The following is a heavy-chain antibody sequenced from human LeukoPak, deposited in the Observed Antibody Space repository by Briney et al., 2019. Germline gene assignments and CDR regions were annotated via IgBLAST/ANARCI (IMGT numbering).Heavy chain of an antibody. V-gene: IGHV4-34*01. Sequence: SETLSLTCAVYGGSFSGYYWSWIRQPPGRGLEWIGEINHSGSTNYNPSLKSRVTISVDTSKNQFSLKLSSVTAADTAVYYCARGDYVWGSYRYTPLAFDYWGQGTLVTVSS. D-gene: IGHD3-16*02. J-gene: IGHJ4*02. CDR3: ARGDYVWGSYRYTPLAFDY. CDR1: GGSFSGYY. CDR2: INHSGST.